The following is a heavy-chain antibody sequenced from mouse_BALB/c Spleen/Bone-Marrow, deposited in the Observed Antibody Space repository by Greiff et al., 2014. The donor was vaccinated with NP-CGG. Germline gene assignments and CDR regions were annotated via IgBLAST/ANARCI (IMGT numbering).Heavy chain of an antibody. V-gene: IGHV1-87*01. CDR1: GYTFTSYW. Sequence: QVQLQQSGAELARPGASVKLSCKASGYTFTSYWMQWVKQRPGQGLEWIGAIYPGDGDTRYTQKFKGKATLTADKSSSTAYMQLSGLASEDSAVYYCARGDYDYDDWFAYWGQGTLVTVSA. CDR3: ARGDYDYDDWFAY. CDR2: IYPGDGDT. D-gene: IGHD2-4*01. J-gene: IGHJ3*01.